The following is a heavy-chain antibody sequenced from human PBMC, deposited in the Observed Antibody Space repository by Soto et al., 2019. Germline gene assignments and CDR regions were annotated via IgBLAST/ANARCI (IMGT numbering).Heavy chain of an antibody. D-gene: IGHD3-10*01. J-gene: IGHJ4*02. V-gene: IGHV3-66*01. CDR2: IYSGGST. CDR3: ARRLREKAGDGFDY. Sequence: EVQLVESGGGLVQPGGSLRLSCAASGFTVSSNYMSWVRQAPGKGLEWVSVIYSGGSTYYADSVKGRFTISRDNSKNTLYLQMNSLRAEDTAVYYCARRLREKAGDGFDYWGQGTLVTVSS. CDR1: GFTVSSNY.